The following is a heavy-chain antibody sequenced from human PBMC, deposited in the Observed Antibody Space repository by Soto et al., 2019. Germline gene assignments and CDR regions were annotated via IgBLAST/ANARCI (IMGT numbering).Heavy chain of an antibody. Sequence: PGGSLRLSCAASGFTFSSYDMHWARQATGKGLEWVSAIGTAGDTYYPGSVKGRFTISRENAKDSLYLQMNSLRAEDTAVYYCARSIRGYSGYDYHSYYYYGMDVWGQGTTVTVSS. D-gene: IGHD5-12*01. CDR3: ARSIRGYSGYDYHSYYYYGMDV. CDR1: GFTFSSYD. V-gene: IGHV3-13*01. J-gene: IGHJ6*02. CDR2: IGTAGDT.